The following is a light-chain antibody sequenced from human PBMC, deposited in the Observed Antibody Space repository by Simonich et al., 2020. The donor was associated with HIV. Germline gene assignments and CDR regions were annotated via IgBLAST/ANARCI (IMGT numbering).Light chain of an antibody. CDR1: HSVTSN. J-gene: IGKJ2*02. V-gene: IGKV3-15*01. Sequence: DIVMTQSPATLSVSPGERATLSCRASHSVTSNLAWYQQKPGQAPSPLIYGASTRATGIPGRFSGSGSGTEFTLTISSMQSEDFAVYYYQQYYSAPCTFGQGTKLEIK. CDR2: GAS. CDR3: QQYYSAPCT.